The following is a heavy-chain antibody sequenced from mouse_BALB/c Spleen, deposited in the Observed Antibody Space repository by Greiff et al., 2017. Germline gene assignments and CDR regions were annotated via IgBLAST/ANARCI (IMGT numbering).Heavy chain of an antibody. CDR1: GYAFTNYL. CDR2: INPGSGGT. Sequence: VQLQQSGAELVRPGTSVKVSCKASGYAFTNYLIEWVKQRPGQGLEWIGVINPGSGGTNYNEKFKGKATLTADKSSSTAYMQLSSLTSDDSAVYFCARDYYGNYLDYWGQGTSVTVSS. J-gene: IGHJ4*01. CDR3: ARDYYGNYLDY. D-gene: IGHD2-1*01. V-gene: IGHV1-54*03.